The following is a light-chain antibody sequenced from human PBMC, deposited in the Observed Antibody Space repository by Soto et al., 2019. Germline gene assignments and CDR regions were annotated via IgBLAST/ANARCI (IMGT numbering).Light chain of an antibody. CDR2: TND. Sequence: QSVLTQPPSTSGTPGQRVTISCSGSSSNVGVNPVNWYQQFPGTAPRLLIYTNDQRPSGVPCRFAGSRSGTSASLAISWLQSEDEADYYCAAWDENLYGLVFGGGTKLTVL. J-gene: IGLJ2*01. CDR3: AAWDENLYGLV. V-gene: IGLV1-44*01. CDR1: SSNVGVNP.